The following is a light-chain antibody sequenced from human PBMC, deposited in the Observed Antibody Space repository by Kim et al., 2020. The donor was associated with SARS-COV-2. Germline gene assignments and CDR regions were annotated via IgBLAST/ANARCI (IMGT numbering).Light chain of an antibody. V-gene: IGLV2-14*03. CDR1: SSDVGGYNY. CDR3: SSYTSSSSWV. Sequence: GHWITISCPGTSSDVGGYNYVSWYQQHPAKAPKLMIYDVSNRPSGVSNRFSGSKSGNTASLTISGLQAEDEADYYCSSYTSSSSWVFGGGTQLTVL. J-gene: IGLJ3*02. CDR2: DVS.